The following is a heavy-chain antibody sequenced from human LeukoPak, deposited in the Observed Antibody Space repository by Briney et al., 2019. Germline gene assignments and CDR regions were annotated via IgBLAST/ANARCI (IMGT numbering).Heavy chain of an antibody. CDR2: ISVYSGNT. Sequence: ASVKVSCTASVYTFSSCGISWVRQAPGQGLEWMGWISVYSGNTNYAQRFQGRVTMTTDTSTSTAYMELRSLRSDDTAMYYCARDANGVLGDYWGQGTLVTVSS. D-gene: IGHD2-8*01. V-gene: IGHV1-18*01. CDR1: VYTFSSCG. J-gene: IGHJ4*02. CDR3: ARDANGVLGDY.